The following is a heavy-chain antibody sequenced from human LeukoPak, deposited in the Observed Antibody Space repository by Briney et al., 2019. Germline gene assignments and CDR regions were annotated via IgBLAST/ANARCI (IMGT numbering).Heavy chain of an antibody. CDR2: ISWNSGAI. V-gene: IGHV3-9*01. Sequence: PGGSLRLSCAASGFTFHNYAMHWVRQAPGKGLEWVSGISWNSGAIVYADSVQGRLTISRDNAKNSLYLQMNSLRPEDTALYYCAKPRGYNYFDVFDIWGQGTMVTVSS. J-gene: IGHJ3*02. D-gene: IGHD5-18*01. CDR3: AKPRGYNYFDVFDI. CDR1: GFTFHNYA.